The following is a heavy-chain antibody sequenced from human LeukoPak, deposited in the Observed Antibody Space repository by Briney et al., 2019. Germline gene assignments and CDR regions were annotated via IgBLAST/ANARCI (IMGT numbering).Heavy chain of an antibody. Sequence: ASVKVSCKASGYTFTSYAMHWVRQAPGQRLEWMGWINAGNGNTKYSQKFQGRVTITRDTSAGTAYMELSSLRSGDTAVYYCARTDYGLYGMDVWGQGTTVTVSS. CDR3: ARTDYGLYGMDV. CDR2: INAGNGNT. V-gene: IGHV1-3*01. J-gene: IGHJ6*02. D-gene: IGHD4-17*01. CDR1: GYTFTSYA.